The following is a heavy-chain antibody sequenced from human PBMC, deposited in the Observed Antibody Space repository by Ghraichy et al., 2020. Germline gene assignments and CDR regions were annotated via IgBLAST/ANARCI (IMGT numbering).Heavy chain of an antibody. J-gene: IGHJ6*04. Sequence: SETLSLTCTISGGSVSTNSSSWNWIRQSPSRGLEWLGRTYYRSNWYNDYAVSVKSRIIINPATSKNQFSLQLNSVTPEDTAVYYCAKSRGYGSGSYYNLLYYYYGMDVWGKGTTVTVSS. D-gene: IGHD3-10*01. CDR2: TYYRSNWYN. V-gene: IGHV6-1*01. CDR3: AKSRGYGSGSYYNLLYYYYGMDV. CDR1: GGSVSTNSSS.